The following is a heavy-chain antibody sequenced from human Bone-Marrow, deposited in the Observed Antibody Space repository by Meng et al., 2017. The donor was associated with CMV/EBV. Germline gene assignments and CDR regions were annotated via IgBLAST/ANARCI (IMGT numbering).Heavy chain of an antibody. CDR3: AKIGYCSSTSCRLSDY. J-gene: IGHJ4*02. Sequence: GESLKISCAASGFTFSSYGMHWVRQAPGKGLEWVAFIRYDGSNKYYADSVKGRFTISRDNSKNTLYLQMNSLRAEDTAVYYCAKIGYCSSTSCRLSDYWGQGTLATVSS. CDR1: GFTFSSYG. V-gene: IGHV3-30*02. CDR2: IRYDGSNK. D-gene: IGHD2-2*01.